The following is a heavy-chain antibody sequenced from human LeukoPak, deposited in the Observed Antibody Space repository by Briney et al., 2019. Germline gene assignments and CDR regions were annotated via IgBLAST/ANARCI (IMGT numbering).Heavy chain of an antibody. Sequence: GGSLRLSCTASGLTVSDNHMNWVRQAPGKGLEWVANIKPDGSGKFYVDSVKGRFTISRDNAKNSLYLQMDSLRAEDTAVYYCATAVGTTGGYYFNYWGPGTLVTVSS. D-gene: IGHD1-26*01. J-gene: IGHJ4*02. CDR3: ATAVGTTGGYYFNY. V-gene: IGHV3-7*04. CDR1: GLTVSDNH. CDR2: IKPDGSGK.